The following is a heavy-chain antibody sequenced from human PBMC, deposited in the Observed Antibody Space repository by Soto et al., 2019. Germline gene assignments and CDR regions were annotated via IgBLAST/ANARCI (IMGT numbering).Heavy chain of an antibody. CDR2: ISYDGSNK. V-gene: IGHV3-30*18. D-gene: IGHD3-22*01. CDR3: AKDQYYYDSSGYYQLHYYYGMDV. Sequence: QVQLVESGGGVVQPGRSLRLSCAASGFTFSSYGMHWVRQAPGKGLEWVAVISYDGSNKYYADSVKGRFTIYRDNSKNTLYLQMNSLRPEDTAVYYCAKDQYYYDSSGYYQLHYYYGMDVWGQGTTVTVSS. J-gene: IGHJ6*02. CDR1: GFTFSSYG.